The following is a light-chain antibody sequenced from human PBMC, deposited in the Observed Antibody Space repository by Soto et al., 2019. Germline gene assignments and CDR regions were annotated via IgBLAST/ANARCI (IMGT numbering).Light chain of an antibody. CDR3: LPATQFPHT. J-gene: IGKJ5*01. CDR2: RIS. Sequence: DIVMTQTPLSSPVTLGQPASISCRSRQSLVHTDVNTYLSWLQQRPSPPPTLLICRISTRFSAVSDRFWGSGAETDFTAKISRVGAGHVGVYYCLPATQFPHTFGQGTRLEIK. CDR1: QSLVHTDVNTY. V-gene: IGKV2-24*01.